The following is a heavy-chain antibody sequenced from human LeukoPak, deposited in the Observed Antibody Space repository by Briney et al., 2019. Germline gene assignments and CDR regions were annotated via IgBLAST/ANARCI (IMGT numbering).Heavy chain of an antibody. CDR3: ARNISSGWYVDY. J-gene: IGHJ4*02. D-gene: IGHD6-19*01. CDR1: GFTFSSYA. V-gene: IGHV3-23*01. CDR2: ISGSGDST. Sequence: GGSLRLSCAVSGFTFSSYAMSWVRQAPGKGLEWVSGISGSGDSTSYADSVKGRFSVSRDNSKNTLYLQMNSLRAEDTALYCCARNISSGWYVDYWGPGTLVTVSS.